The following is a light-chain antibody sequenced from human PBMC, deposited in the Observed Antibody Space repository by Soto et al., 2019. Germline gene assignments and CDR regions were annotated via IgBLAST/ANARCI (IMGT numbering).Light chain of an antibody. CDR2: AAS. CDR1: QSISSY. J-gene: IGKJ5*01. V-gene: IGKV1-39*01. Sequence: DIQMTQSPSSLCASVGDRVTITCRASQSISSYLNWYQQKPGKAPKLLIYAASSLQSGVPSRFSGSGSGTDFTLTISSLQPEDFAVYYCQQRSYWPITFGQGTRLEIK. CDR3: QQRSYWPIT.